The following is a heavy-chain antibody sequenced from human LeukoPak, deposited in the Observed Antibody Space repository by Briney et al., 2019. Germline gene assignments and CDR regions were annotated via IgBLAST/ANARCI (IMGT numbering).Heavy chain of an antibody. J-gene: IGHJ4*02. CDR2: ISYDGSNK. Sequence: GRSLILSCAASGFTFSSYAMHWVRQAPGKGLEWVAVISYDGSNKYYADSVKGRFTISRDNSKNTLYLQMNSLRAEDTAVYYCARGGAYYDFWSGYYTYWGQGTLVTVSS. D-gene: IGHD3-3*01. V-gene: IGHV3-30-3*01. CDR1: GFTFSSYA. CDR3: ARGGAYYDFWSGYYTY.